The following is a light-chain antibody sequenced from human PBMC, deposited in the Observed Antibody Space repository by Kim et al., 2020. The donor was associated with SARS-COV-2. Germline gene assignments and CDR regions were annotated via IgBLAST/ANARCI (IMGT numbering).Light chain of an antibody. J-gene: IGKJ2*01. CDR1: QANSSS. CDR3: HQYYSSLRT. V-gene: IGKV1-NL1*01. Sequence: SGEDGVTITCRTRQANSSSVAWYQQKQGKAPRLLIFAASRMESGVPARFSGSGSGTDYTLTISRLQPEDFAAYFCHQYYSSLRTFGQGTKLEI. CDR2: AAS.